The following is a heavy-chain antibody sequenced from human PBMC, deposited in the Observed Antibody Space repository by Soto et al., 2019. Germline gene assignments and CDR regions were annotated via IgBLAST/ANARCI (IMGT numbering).Heavy chain of an antibody. CDR2: VSTNGAT. CDR1: DDFISSYY. V-gene: IGHV4-4*07. J-gene: IGHJ6*02. CDR3: ARADYEILTGSYAMDV. Sequence: SETLSLTCTVSDDFISSYYWNWIRQPAGKGLEWIGRVSTNGATNYSPSLESRVTMSVDTSKNQFSLKLTSVTAADTAVYFCARADYEILTGSYAMDVWGQGTTVTVSS. D-gene: IGHD3-9*01.